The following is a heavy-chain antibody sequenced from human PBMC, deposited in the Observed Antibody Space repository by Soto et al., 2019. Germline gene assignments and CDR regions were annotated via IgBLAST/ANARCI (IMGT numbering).Heavy chain of an antibody. D-gene: IGHD1-1*01. V-gene: IGHV4-59*08. J-gene: IGHJ6*03. CDR3: ARLRNHYFMDA. CDR1: DGSISGLY. CDR2: IYSSGTT. Sequence: QVQLQESGPGLVRPSETLSLTCSVSDGSISGLYWTWVRQSPGKGLEWIGWIYSSGTTKDNPSLKSRVAFSVDTSKNHFSLKLTSVTAADTAIYYCARLRNHYFMDAWGKGTTGAGSS.